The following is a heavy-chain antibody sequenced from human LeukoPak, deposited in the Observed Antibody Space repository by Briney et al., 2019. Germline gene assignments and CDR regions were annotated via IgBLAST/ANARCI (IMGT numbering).Heavy chain of an antibody. J-gene: IGHJ6*03. CDR3: ARQGVDTAMVSMDV. V-gene: IGHV4-39*01. Sequence: SETLSLTCTVSGGSISRSSYYWGWIRQPPGKGLEWIGSIYYSGSTYYNPSLKSRVTISVDTSKNQFSLKLSSVTAADTAVYYCARQGVDTAMVSMDVWGKGTTVTVSS. CDR2: IYYSGST. CDR1: GGSISRSSYY. D-gene: IGHD5-18*01.